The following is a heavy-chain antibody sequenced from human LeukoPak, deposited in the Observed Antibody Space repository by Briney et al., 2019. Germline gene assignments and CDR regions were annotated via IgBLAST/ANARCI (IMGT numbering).Heavy chain of an antibody. CDR1: GFTFSFYS. D-gene: IGHD3-10*01. J-gene: IGHJ4*02. V-gene: IGHV3-21*01. CDR3: AREFGGSASGAGY. CDR2: MSVSSGLI. Sequence: GGSLRLSCAAPGFTFSFYSMNWVRQAPGKGLEWVSSMSVSSGLIYYADSVKGRFTVSRDNAKNSLYLQVNSLRAEDTAVYYCAREFGGSASGAGYWGQGTLVTVSS.